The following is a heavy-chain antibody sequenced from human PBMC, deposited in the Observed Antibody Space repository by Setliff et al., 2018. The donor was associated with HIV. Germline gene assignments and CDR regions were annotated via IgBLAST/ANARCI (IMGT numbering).Heavy chain of an antibody. CDR2: IYSGGST. CDR1: GFTVRSNY. CDR3: ARDFSGTGGYAFDI. V-gene: IGHV3-66*01. D-gene: IGHD1-26*01. Sequence: GGSLSLSCAASGFTVRSNYMSWVRQAPGKGLEWVSVIYSGGSTNYADSVKGRFTISRDNSKNTLYLQMNSLRAEDTAVYYCARDFSGTGGYAFDIWGQGTMVTVSS. J-gene: IGHJ3*02.